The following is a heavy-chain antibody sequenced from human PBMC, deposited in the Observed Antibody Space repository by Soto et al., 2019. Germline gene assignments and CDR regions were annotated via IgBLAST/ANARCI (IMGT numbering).Heavy chain of an antibody. CDR3: ACIQMTTVTTFDY. Sequence: SETLSLTCTVSGGSISSSSYYWGWIRQPPGKGLEWIGSIYYSGSTYYNPSLKSRVTISVDTSKNQFSLKLSSVTAADTAVYYCACIQMTTVTTFDYWGQGTLVTVS. CDR2: IYYSGST. J-gene: IGHJ4*02. CDR1: GGSISSSSYY. V-gene: IGHV4-39*01. D-gene: IGHD4-17*01.